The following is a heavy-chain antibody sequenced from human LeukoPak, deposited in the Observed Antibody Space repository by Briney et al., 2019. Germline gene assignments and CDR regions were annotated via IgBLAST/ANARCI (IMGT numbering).Heavy chain of an antibody. J-gene: IGHJ4*02. CDR1: GFTFSSYG. D-gene: IGHD6-13*01. V-gene: IGHV3-30*03. Sequence: GRSLRLSCAASGFTFSSYGMHWVRQAPGKGLEWVAVISYDGSNKYYADSVKGRFTISRDNSKNTLYLQMNSLRAEDTAVYYCAREGKTAAGTGGFDYWGQGTLVTVSS. CDR2: ISYDGSNK. CDR3: AREGKTAAGTGGFDY.